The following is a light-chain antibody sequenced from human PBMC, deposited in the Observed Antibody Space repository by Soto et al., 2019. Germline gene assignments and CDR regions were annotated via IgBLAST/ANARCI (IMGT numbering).Light chain of an antibody. J-gene: IGKJ1*01. CDR1: QSVTSSY. CDR3: QQYGSSPRT. CDR2: DAS. Sequence: EIVLTQSPRTLSLSRGERATLSCTASQSVTSSYLAWYHKKPGQAPRLLIYDASNRATGIPDRFSGSGSGTDFTLTISRLEPEDFAVYYCQQYGSSPRTFGQGTKVDIK. V-gene: IGKV3-20*01.